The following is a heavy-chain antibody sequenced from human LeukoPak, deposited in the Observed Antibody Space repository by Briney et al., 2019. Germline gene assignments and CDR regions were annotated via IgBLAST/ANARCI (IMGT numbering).Heavy chain of an antibody. J-gene: IGHJ5*02. D-gene: IGHD3-10*01. V-gene: IGHV3-23*01. CDR2: ITSRGADT. CDR1: GLIFNIYA. CDR3: AKDRIILVRGEEGCDP. Sequence: QAGGSLRLSCAACGLIFNIYAMPSLRDATGEGLEWVSTITSRGADTYYIDSVRGRFTIARDNSKKTLNLQMNSLRAEDTAVYYCAKDRIILVRGEEGCDPWGQGTLVTVSS.